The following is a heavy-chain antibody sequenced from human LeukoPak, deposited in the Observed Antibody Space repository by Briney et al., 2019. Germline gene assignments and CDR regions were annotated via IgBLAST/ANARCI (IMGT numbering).Heavy chain of an antibody. D-gene: IGHD3-22*01. CDR1: GGSISSYY. Sequence: SETLSLTCTVSGGSISSYYWSWIRQPPGKGLECIGYIYNSGSTNYNPSLKSRVTISVDTSKSQFSLKLSSVTAADTAVYYCARVDYDDSSGYVDYWGQGTLVTVSS. J-gene: IGHJ4*02. V-gene: IGHV4-59*01. CDR2: IYNSGST. CDR3: ARVDYDDSSGYVDY.